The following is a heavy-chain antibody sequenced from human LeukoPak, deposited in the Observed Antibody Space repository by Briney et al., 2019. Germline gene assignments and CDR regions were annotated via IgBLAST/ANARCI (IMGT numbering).Heavy chain of an antibody. CDR1: GGSISSYY. Sequence: SETLSLTCTVSGGSISSYYWSWIRQPPGKGLEWIGYIYFSGTSNYNPSLKSRVTMSVDTSKNQFSLKLSSVTAADTAIYYCARNDILTGWSMDVWGQGTTVTVSS. V-gene: IGHV4-59*01. J-gene: IGHJ6*02. CDR3: ARNDILTGWSMDV. CDR2: IYFSGTS. D-gene: IGHD3-9*01.